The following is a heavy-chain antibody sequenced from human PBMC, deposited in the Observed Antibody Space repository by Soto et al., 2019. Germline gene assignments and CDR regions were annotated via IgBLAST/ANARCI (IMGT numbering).Heavy chain of an antibody. CDR3: ARDLEYCSGGSCYTISHDAFDI. V-gene: IGHV3-48*01. D-gene: IGHD2-15*01. J-gene: IGHJ3*02. CDR1: GFTFSSYS. CDR2: MSRSSSI. Sequence: GGSLRLSCAASGFTFSSYSMNWVRQAPGKGLEWVSYMSRSSSISYADSVKGRFTISKDNAKNSLYLQMNSLRAEDTAVYYCARDLEYCSGGSCYTISHDAFDIWGQGTTVTVSS.